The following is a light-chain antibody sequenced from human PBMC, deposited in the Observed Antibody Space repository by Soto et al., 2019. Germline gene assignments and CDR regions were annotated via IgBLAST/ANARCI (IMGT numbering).Light chain of an antibody. CDR3: CSYAGSNYV. Sequence: QSALTQPASVSGSPGQSITISCTGTSSDVGSYNLVSWYQQHPGKAPKLMNYEVSKRPSGVSNRFSGSKSGNTASLTISGLQAEDEADYYCCSYAGSNYVFGTGTKLTVL. V-gene: IGLV2-23*02. CDR1: SSDVGSYNL. J-gene: IGLJ1*01. CDR2: EVS.